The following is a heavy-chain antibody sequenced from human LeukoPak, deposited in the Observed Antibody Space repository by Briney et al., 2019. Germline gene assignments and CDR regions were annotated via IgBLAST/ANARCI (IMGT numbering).Heavy chain of an antibody. D-gene: IGHD3-9*01. CDR3: ARAPYDIVTGYSGYFDY. CDR2: ISSSSSSYM. V-gene: IGHV3-21*01. CDR1: GFTFSSYT. J-gene: IGHJ4*02. Sequence: NPGGSLRLSCAASGFTFSSYTMNWVRQAPGKGLEWVSSISSSSSSYMYYADSVKGRFTISRDNAKNSLYLQMDSLRAEDTAVYYCARAPYDIVTGYSGYFDYWGQGTLVTVSS.